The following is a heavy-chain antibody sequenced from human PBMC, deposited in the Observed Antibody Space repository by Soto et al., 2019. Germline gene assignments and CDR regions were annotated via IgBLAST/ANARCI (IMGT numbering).Heavy chain of an antibody. Sequence: ASVKVSCKASGYSFTDFAMHWVRLASGQRLEWMGWINANSGGTNYAQKFQGWVTMTRDTSISTAYMELSRLRSDDTAVYYCARARTRTVTIDYWGQGTLVTVSS. CDR3: ARARTRTVTIDY. J-gene: IGHJ4*02. D-gene: IGHD4-4*01. CDR1: GYSFTDFA. CDR2: INANSGGT. V-gene: IGHV1-2*04.